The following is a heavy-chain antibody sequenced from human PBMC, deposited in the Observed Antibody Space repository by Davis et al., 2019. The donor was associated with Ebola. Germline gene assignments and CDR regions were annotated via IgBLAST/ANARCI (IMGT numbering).Heavy chain of an antibody. CDR2: INPSGGST. Sequence: ASVKVSCKASGYTFTSYYMHWVRQAPGQGLEWMGIINPSGGSTSYAQKFQGRVTMTRDTSTSTVYMELSSLRSEDTAVYYCARDRLNHALWFGEGDPDRPGAFDIWGQGTMVTVSS. V-gene: IGHV1-46*01. CDR3: ARDRLNHALWFGEGDPDRPGAFDI. CDR1: GYTFTSYY. J-gene: IGHJ3*02. D-gene: IGHD3-10*01.